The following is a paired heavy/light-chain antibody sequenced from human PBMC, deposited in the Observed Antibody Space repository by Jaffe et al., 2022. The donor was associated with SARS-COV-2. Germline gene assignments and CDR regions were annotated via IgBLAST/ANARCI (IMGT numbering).Heavy chain of an antibody. CDR1: GFTLSNYAYS. J-gene: IGHJ3*01. V-gene: IGHV3-21*01. Sequence: DVQLEESGGGPVTPGGSLRLSCAASGFTLSNYAYSMNWVRQAPGKGLEWVSSISPSGDYIYYADSVRGRFTISRDNAKNTLFLQMSSLRAEDTALYFCAREQIAIQALDVWGQGTAVTVSS. CDR3: AREQIAIQALDV. D-gene: IGHD3-3*01. CDR2: ISPSGDYI.
Light chain of an antibody. J-gene: IGLJ1*01. CDR1: DLGKKF. V-gene: IGLV3-1*01. CDR3: QAWDSGTPV. Sequence: LELTQPPSVSVSPGQTASITCSGVDLGKKFTSWYQQQPGQSPVVVIYQDYRRPSGIPERFSGSSSGNTATLTISGTQTLDEGVYFCQAWDSGTPVFGTGSKVTIL. CDR2: QDY.